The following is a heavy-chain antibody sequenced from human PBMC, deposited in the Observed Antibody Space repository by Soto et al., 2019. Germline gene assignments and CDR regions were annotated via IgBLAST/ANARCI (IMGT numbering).Heavy chain of an antibody. V-gene: IGHV1-46*01. Sequence: RASVKVSCKASGYALSSYHMHWVRQAPGQGLEWMGIINPSGVTTAYAQKFQGRVTVTRDTSTSTVCMELSGLRSEDTAVYYCARALPRSSGYSYGALDYWGQGTLVTVSS. D-gene: IGHD5-18*01. CDR3: ARALPRSSGYSYGALDY. J-gene: IGHJ4*02. CDR2: INPSGVTT. CDR1: GYALSSYH.